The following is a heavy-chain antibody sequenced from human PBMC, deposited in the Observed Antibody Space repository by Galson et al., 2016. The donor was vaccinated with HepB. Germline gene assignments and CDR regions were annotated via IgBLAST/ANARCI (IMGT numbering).Heavy chain of an antibody. Sequence: SLRLSCAASGFTFDDYAMHRVRQAPGKGLEWVSGISWNSGSIGYADSVKGRFTISRDNAKNSLYLQMNSLRAEDTALYYCAKDITSWYPRPHAFDIWGQGTMVTVSS. V-gene: IGHV3-9*01. J-gene: IGHJ3*02. CDR2: ISWNSGSI. CDR3: AKDITSWYPRPHAFDI. D-gene: IGHD6-13*01. CDR1: GFTFDDYA.